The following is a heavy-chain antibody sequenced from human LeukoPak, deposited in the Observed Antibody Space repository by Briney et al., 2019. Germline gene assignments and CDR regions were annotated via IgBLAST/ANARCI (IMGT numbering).Heavy chain of an antibody. V-gene: IGHV4-30-2*01. CDR3: ARTPVDTAMDNYFDY. J-gene: IGHJ4*02. Sequence: SETLSLTCAVSGGSISSGGYSWSWIRQPPGKGLEWIGYIYHSGSTYYNPSLKSRVTISVDRSKNQFSLKLSSVTAADTAVYYCARTPVDTAMDNYFDYWGQGTLVTVS. D-gene: IGHD5-18*01. CDR2: IYHSGST. CDR1: GGSISSGGYS.